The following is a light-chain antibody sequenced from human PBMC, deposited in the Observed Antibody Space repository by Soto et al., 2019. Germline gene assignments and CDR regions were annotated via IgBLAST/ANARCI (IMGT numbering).Light chain of an antibody. J-gene: IGKJ5*01. Sequence: EIVLTQSPATLSLSPGERAPLSCRASQSVSSYSAWYQQKPGQAPRLLIYDASNRATGIPARFSGSGSGTDFTLTISSLEPEDFAVYYCQQRSNLVSFGPGTRLEIK. CDR2: DAS. V-gene: IGKV3-11*01. CDR1: QSVSSY. CDR3: QQRSNLVS.